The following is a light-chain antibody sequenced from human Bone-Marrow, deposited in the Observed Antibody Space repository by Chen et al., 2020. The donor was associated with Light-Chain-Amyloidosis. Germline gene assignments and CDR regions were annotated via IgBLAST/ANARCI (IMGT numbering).Light chain of an antibody. J-gene: IGLJ3*02. CDR1: SGSIATNY. Sequence: NFMLTQPHSVSESPGKTVIISCTRSSGSIATNYVQWYQQRPGSSPTTVHYEDDQRPSGVPDRFSGSIDRSSNSASLTISGLKTEDEADYYCQSYQGSSQGVFGGGTKLTVL. CDR3: QSYQGSSQGV. V-gene: IGLV6-57*01. CDR2: EDD.